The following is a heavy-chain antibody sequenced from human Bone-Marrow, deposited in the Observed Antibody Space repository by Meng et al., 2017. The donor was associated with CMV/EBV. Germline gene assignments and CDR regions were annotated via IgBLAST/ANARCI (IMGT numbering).Heavy chain of an antibody. V-gene: IGHV3-23*01. CDR2: IRGRDGSA. D-gene: IGHD3-3*01. CDR3: AKGAIFGVTAPDY. CDR1: GFTFSTYT. J-gene: IGHJ4*02. Sequence: GGSLRLSCAASGFTFSTYTMSWVRQAPGKGLEWVSRIRGRDGSAAYADSVKGRFTISSDISQNTLYLQMNSLRAEDTAIYHCAKGAIFGVTAPDYWGQGTLVTFSS.